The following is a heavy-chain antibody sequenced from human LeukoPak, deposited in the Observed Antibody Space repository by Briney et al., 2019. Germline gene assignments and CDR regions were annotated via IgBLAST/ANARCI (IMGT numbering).Heavy chain of an antibody. CDR1: GFTFSSYW. Sequence: PGGSLRLSCAASGFTFSSYWMSWVRQAPGKGLEWVANIKQDGSEKYYVDSVKGRFTISRDNAKNSLYLQMNSLRAEDTAVYYCARDGYKFFFEDSRAPIDYWGQGTLVTVSS. V-gene: IGHV3-7*01. CDR3: ARDGYKFFFEDSRAPIDY. J-gene: IGHJ4*02. CDR2: IKQDGSEK. D-gene: IGHD5-24*01.